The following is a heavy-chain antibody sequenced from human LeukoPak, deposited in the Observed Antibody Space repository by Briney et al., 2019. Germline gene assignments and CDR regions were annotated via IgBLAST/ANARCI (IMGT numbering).Heavy chain of an antibody. D-gene: IGHD5-24*01. Sequence: ASVKVSCKASGGTFSSYAISWVRQAPGQGLEWMGGIIPIFGTANYAQKFQGRVTITADKSTSTAYMELSSLRSEDTAVYYCTRDLERWVQYNPLDYWGQGTLVIVSS. CDR1: GGTFSSYA. CDR3: TRDLERWVQYNPLDY. V-gene: IGHV1-69*06. J-gene: IGHJ4*02. CDR2: IIPIFGTA.